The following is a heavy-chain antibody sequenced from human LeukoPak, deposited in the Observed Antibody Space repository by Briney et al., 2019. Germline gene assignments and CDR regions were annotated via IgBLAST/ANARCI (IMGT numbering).Heavy chain of an antibody. Sequence: SETLSLTCTVSGGSISNYYWSWIRQPPGEGLEWIAYIYYNGRTNYNPSLMSRVTISVDTSKNQFSLKLGSVTAADTAVYYCAREGYTSSSLGGFYGMDVWGQGTTVTVSS. D-gene: IGHD6-6*01. CDR1: GGSISNYY. J-gene: IGHJ6*02. CDR2: IYYNGRT. V-gene: IGHV4-59*01. CDR3: AREGYTSSSLGGFYGMDV.